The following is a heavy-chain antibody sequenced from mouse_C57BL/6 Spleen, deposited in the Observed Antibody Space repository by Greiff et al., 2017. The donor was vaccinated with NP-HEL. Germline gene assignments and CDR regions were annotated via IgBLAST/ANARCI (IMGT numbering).Heavy chain of an antibody. D-gene: IGHD1-1*01. Sequence: EVMLVESGGGLVQPGGSMKLSCAASGFTFSDAWMDWVRQSPEKGLEWVAEIRNKANNHATYYAESVKGRFTISRDDSKSSVYLQMNSLRAEDTGIYYCTRRYGSSYADGYFDVWGTGTTVTVSS. CDR2: IRNKANNHAT. CDR1: GFTFSDAW. J-gene: IGHJ1*03. V-gene: IGHV6-6*01. CDR3: TRRYGSSYADGYFDV.